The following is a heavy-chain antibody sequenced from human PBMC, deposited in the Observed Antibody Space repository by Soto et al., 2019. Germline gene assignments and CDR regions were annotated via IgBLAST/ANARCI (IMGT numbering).Heavy chain of an antibody. CDR3: ARDLAYNLGYFDY. V-gene: IGHV4-39*07. CDR1: GYSVSSSDYY. J-gene: IGHJ4*02. CDR2: MFYSGLT. D-gene: IGHD3-16*01. Sequence: SETLSLTCSVSGYSVSSSDYYWAWIRQPPVKGLEWIGSMFYSGLTYYNPSLKSRVTISADTSKNQFSLKLSSVTAADTAVYYCARDLAYNLGYFDYWGQGTLVNVSS.